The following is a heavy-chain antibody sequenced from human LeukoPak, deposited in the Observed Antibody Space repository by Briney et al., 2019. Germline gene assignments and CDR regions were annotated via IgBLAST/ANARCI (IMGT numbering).Heavy chain of an antibody. J-gene: IGHJ4*02. CDR3: ARSLSGYAYYFDS. D-gene: IGHD3-22*01. Sequence: PGGSLRLSCAASGFTFSSYWMSWVRQAPGKGLEWVANIKEDGADKYYVDSVKGRFTISRDNAKSSLYPQMNSLRADDTAVYYCARSLSGYAYYFDSWGQGTLVTVSS. CDR1: GFTFSSYW. CDR2: IKEDGADK. V-gene: IGHV3-7*01.